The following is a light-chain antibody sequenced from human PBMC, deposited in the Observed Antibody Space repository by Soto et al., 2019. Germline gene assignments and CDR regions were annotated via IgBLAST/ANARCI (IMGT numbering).Light chain of an antibody. CDR3: QQYGSSPLWT. V-gene: IGKV3-20*01. Sequence: EIVLTQSPGTLSLSPGERATLSCRASQSVSSSYLAWYQQKPGQAPRLLIYGASSRATGIPDRFSGSGSGTDFTLTISRLEPEDCAVYYFQQYGSSPLWTF. J-gene: IGKJ1*01. CDR2: GAS. CDR1: QSVSSSY.